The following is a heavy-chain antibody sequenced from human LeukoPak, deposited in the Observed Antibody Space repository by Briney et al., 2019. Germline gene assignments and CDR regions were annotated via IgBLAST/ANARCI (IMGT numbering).Heavy chain of an antibody. CDR1: GYSFTSYW. V-gene: IGHV5-51*01. CDR3: ARHSETGFYYYYMDV. J-gene: IGHJ6*03. CDR2: IYPGDSDT. D-gene: IGHD7-27*01. Sequence: GGSLKISCKGSGYSFTSYWIGWVRQMPGKGLEWMGIIYPGDSDTRYSPSFQGQVTISADKSISTAYLQWSSLKASDTAMYYCARHSETGFYYYYMDVWGKGTTVTVSS.